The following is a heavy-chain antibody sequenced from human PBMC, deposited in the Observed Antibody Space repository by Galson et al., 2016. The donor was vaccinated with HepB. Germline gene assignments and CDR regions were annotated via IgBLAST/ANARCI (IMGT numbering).Heavy chain of an antibody. CDR1: GYSFTSYW. Sequence: QSGAEVKKPGESLRLSCKGSGYSFTSYWISWVRQMPGKGLEWMGRIDHSDSYTNYSPSLHGTVTISADTSISTAYLQWTSLKASDTAMYYCASQGQWLVRYSYWGQGTLVTVSS. CDR2: IDHSDSYT. J-gene: IGHJ4*02. D-gene: IGHD6-19*01. V-gene: IGHV5-10-1*01. CDR3: ASQGQWLVRYSY.